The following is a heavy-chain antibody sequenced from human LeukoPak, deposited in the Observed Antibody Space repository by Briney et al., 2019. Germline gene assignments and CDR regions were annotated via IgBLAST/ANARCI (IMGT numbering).Heavy chain of an antibody. V-gene: IGHV3-21*04. CDR2: ISSSSSYI. CDR1: GFTFSSYS. CDR3: AVSVRFERVWHYFNN. J-gene: IGHJ4*02. Sequence: PGGSLRLSCAASGFTFSSYSMNWVRQAPGKGLEWVSSISSSSSYIYYADSVKGRFTISRDNSKTTVFLQMNSLRAEDTAVYYCAVSVRFERVWHYFNNWGQGTQVTVSS. D-gene: IGHD3-9*01.